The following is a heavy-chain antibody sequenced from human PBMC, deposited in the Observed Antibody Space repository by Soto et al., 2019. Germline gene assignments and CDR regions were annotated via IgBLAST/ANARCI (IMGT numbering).Heavy chain of an antibody. V-gene: IGHV3-11*06. CDR2: INGGSTYT. CDR1: GFSFSDLF. Sequence: QLHLVESGGALVKPGGSLRLSCAASGFSFSDLFMSWIRQAPGKGPEWAAYINGGSTYTQYADSVRGRFTISRDNAKNSLFLQMDSLRAEDTAVYYCARGTHYLENSGPEEGGRGTLVTVSS. J-gene: IGHJ4*02. CDR3: ARGTHYLENSGPEE. D-gene: IGHD5-12*01.